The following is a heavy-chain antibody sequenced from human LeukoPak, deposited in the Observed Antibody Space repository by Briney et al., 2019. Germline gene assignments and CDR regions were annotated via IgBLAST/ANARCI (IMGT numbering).Heavy chain of an antibody. CDR1: GFTFSSYC. V-gene: IGHV3-48*02. J-gene: IGHJ3*02. CDR2: ISSSSSTI. CDR3: ARDLTLTATAHDAFDI. D-gene: IGHD2-21*02. Sequence: GGSLRLSCAASGFTFSSYCMNWVRQAPGKGLEWVSYISSSSSTIYYADSVKGRFTISRDNAKNSLYLQMNSLRDEDTAVYYCARDLTLTATAHDAFDIWGQGTMVTVSS.